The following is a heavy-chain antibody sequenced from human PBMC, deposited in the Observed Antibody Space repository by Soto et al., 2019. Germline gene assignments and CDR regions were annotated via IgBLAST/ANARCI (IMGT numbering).Heavy chain of an antibody. Sequence: ASVKVSCKASGYTFTSYDINWVRQATGQGLEWMGWMNPNSGNTGYAQKFQGRVTMTRNTSISTAYMELSSPRSEYTAVYYCARNYDFWSGYYRAYNWFDPWGQRTLVTVSS. V-gene: IGHV1-8*01. D-gene: IGHD3-3*01. J-gene: IGHJ5*02. CDR2: MNPNSGNT. CDR3: ARNYDFWSGYYRAYNWFDP. CDR1: GYTFTSYD.